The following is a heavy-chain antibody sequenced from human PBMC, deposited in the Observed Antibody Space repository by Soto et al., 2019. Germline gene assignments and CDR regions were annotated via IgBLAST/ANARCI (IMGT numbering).Heavy chain of an antibody. D-gene: IGHD1-26*01. CDR1: GFSLSTTGVG. J-gene: IGHJ5*02. CDR3: AHRQGSIVVNGDNWFDP. V-gene: IGHV2-5*02. Sequence: QITLKESGPTLVKPTQTLTLTCTFSGFSLSTTGVGVGWIRQPPGKPLEWLALMYWADYKRYSPSLKSRRTITKDTTKTQVVLTMTNMDPVDTATYYCAHRQGSIVVNGDNWFDPWGQGTLVTVSS. CDR2: MYWADYK.